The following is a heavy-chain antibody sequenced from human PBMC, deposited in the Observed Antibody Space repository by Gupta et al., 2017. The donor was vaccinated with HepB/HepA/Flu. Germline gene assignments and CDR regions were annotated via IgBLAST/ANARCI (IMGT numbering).Heavy chain of an antibody. CDR1: GFTFDNYE. V-gene: IGHV3-48*03. Sequence: EVQLVESGGGLVKPGRSLRLSCAASGFTFDNYEMNWVRQAPGKGLEWISYISSSGSMIYYADSVKGRFTISRDNAKNTLYLQMSSLRAEDTAVYYCARNHWPTFLDYWGQGTLVTVSS. CDR2: ISSSGSMI. CDR3: ARNHWPTFLDY. J-gene: IGHJ4*02. D-gene: IGHD2/OR15-2a*01.